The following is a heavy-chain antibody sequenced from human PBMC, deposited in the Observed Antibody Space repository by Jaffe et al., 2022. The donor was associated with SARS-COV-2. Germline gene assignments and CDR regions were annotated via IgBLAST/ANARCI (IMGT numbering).Heavy chain of an antibody. CDR3: ARPRYGSINAFDI. J-gene: IGHJ3*02. Sequence: EVQLVESGGGLVQPGGSLRFSCAASGFTFSNYWMSWVRQAPGKGLEWVANIKQDGSEKYYVDSVKGRFTISRDNAKNSLYLQMNSVRAEDTAVYYCARPRYGSINAFDIWGQGTMVTVSS. CDR1: GFTFSNYW. CDR2: IKQDGSEK. D-gene: IGHD3-10*01. V-gene: IGHV3-7*01.